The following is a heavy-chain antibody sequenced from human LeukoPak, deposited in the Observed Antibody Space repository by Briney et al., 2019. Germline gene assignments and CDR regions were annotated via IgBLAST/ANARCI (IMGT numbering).Heavy chain of an antibody. D-gene: IGHD3-10*01. Sequence: GGSLRLSCAASGFTFSDYYMSWIRQAPGKGLEWVSYISSSGSTIYYADSVKGRFTISRDNAKNSLYLQMNSLRAEDTAVYYCARGPWFGEDLTRDTLYYYGMDVWGQGTTVTVSS. J-gene: IGHJ6*02. CDR3: ARGPWFGEDLTRDTLYYYGMDV. V-gene: IGHV3-11*01. CDR1: GFTFSDYY. CDR2: ISSSGSTI.